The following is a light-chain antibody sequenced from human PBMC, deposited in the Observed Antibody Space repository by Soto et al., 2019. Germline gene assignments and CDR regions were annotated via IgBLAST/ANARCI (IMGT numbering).Light chain of an antibody. CDR1: RNLLHSNGYYY. Sequence: EIVLTQSPLSLPVTPGEPASISCRSSRNLLHSNGYYYLDWYLRKPGQSPQLLIYLGSNRASGVPDRFSGSGSGTDFTLTISRVEAEDVGVYFCAQGLATPFTFGGGTKV. CDR3: AQGLATPFT. V-gene: IGKV2-28*01. CDR2: LGS. J-gene: IGKJ4*01.